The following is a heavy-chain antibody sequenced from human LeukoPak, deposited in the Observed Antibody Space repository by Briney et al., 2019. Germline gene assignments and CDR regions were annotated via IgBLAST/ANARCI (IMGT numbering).Heavy chain of an antibody. CDR3: AKQSATSGGFDY. J-gene: IGHJ4*02. CDR1: GFTFSSYA. V-gene: IGHV3-23*01. Sequence: PGGSLRLSCTASGFTFSSYAMSWVRQAPGKGLEWVSTIRYSGGSTYYADSVKGRSTISRDNSKNTLYLQMNSLRAEDTAVYYCAKQSATSGGFDYWGQGTLVTVSS. D-gene: IGHD1-26*01. CDR2: IRYSGGST.